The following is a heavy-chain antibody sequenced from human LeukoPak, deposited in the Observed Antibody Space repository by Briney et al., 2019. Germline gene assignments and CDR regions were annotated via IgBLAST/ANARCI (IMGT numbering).Heavy chain of an antibody. CDR3: AAYYDFWSGDY. J-gene: IGHJ4*02. CDR2: ISGSGGST. CDR1: GFTFSGYA. V-gene: IGHV3-23*01. D-gene: IGHD3-3*01. Sequence: GGSLRLSCVASGFTFSGYAMSWVRQAPGKGLEWVSAISGSGGSTYYADSVKGRFTISRDNSKNTLYLQMNSLRAEDTAVYYCAAYYDFWSGDYWGQGTLVTVSS.